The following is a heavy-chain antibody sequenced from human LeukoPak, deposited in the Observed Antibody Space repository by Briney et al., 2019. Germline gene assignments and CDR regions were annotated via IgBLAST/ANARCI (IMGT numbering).Heavy chain of an antibody. CDR1: GGSFSGYY. D-gene: IGHD4-11*01. CDR2: INHSGST. CDR3: ATDYMGYMDV. V-gene: IGHV4-34*01. Sequence: SETLPLTCAVYGGSFSGYYWSWIRQPPGKGLEWIGEINHSGSTNYNPSLKSRVTISVDTSKNQFSLKLSSVTAADTAVYYCATDYMGYMDVWGKGTTVTVSS. J-gene: IGHJ6*03.